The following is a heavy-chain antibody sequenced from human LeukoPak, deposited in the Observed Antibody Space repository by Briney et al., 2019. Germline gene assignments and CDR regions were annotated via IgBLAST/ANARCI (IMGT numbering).Heavy chain of an antibody. CDR2: ISSSSSYI. CDR3: ARMWELTQSYYFDY. V-gene: IGHV3-21*01. Sequence: PSGTLSLTCAVSGGGISSSNWWSWVRQAPGKGLEWVSSISSSSSYIYYADSVKGRFTISRDNAKNSLYLQMNSLRAEDTAVYYCARMWELTQSYYFDYWGQGTLVTVSS. CDR1: GGGISSSNW. D-gene: IGHD1-26*01. J-gene: IGHJ4*02.